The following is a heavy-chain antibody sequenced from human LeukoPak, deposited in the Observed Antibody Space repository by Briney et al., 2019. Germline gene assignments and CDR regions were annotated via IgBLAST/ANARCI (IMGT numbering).Heavy chain of an antibody. Sequence: PGGSLRLSCAASGFTFSSYEMNWVRQAPGKGLEWVSYISSSGSTIYYADSVKGRFTISRDNAKNSLYLQMNSLRAEDTAVYYCARDPHPYYYYYMDVWGKRTTVTVSS. CDR3: ARDPHPYYYYYMDV. CDR2: ISSSGSTI. V-gene: IGHV3-48*03. CDR1: GFTFSSYE. J-gene: IGHJ6*03.